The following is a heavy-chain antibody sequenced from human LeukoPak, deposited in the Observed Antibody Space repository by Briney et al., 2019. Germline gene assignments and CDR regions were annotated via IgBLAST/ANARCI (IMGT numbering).Heavy chain of an antibody. V-gene: IGHV1-2*06. Sequence: GASVKVSCKASGYTFTGYYMHWVRQAPGQGLEWMGRINPNSGGTNYAQKFQGRVTMTRDTSISTAYMELSRLRSDDTAVYYCARVGDYVWGSYRYMDIDYWGQGTLVTVSS. CDR2: INPNSGGT. J-gene: IGHJ4*02. CDR3: ARVGDYVWGSYRYMDIDY. D-gene: IGHD3-16*02. CDR1: GYTFTGYY.